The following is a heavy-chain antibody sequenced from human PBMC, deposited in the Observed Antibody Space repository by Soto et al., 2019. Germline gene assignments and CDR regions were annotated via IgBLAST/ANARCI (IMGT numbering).Heavy chain of an antibody. V-gene: IGHV1-69*01. CDR2: IIPIFGTA. J-gene: IGHJ5*02. CDR3: ARGTTTYYYDSSGYHDSFDP. CDR1: GGTFSSYA. Sequence: QVQLVQSGAEVKKPGSSVKVSCKASGGTFSSYAISWVRQDPGQGLEWMGAIIPIFGTANYAQKFQGRVTITADESTSTTYMKLSSLRSEDTALYYCARGTTTYYYDSSGYHDSFDPWGQGTLVTVSS. D-gene: IGHD3-22*01.